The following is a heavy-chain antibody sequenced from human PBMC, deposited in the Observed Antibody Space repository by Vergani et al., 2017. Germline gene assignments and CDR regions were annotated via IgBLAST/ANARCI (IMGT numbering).Heavy chain of an antibody. D-gene: IGHD4-17*01. CDR3: ATPQTVTTGGMEV. V-gene: IGHV1-69-2*01. CDR1: GYTFTDHY. Sequence: EVQLVQSGAEVKKPGATMQISCTVSGYTFTDHYMHWVKQAPGKGLEWRGLVDPEDGETIYAEKFKGRVTIAADTSTDTAHLELSSLRSEDTAVYYCATPQTVTTGGMEVWGQGTTVIVSS. CDR2: VDPEDGET. J-gene: IGHJ6*02.